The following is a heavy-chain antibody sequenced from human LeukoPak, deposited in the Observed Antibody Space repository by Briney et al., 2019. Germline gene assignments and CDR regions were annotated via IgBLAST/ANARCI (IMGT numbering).Heavy chain of an antibody. V-gene: IGHV5-51*01. CDR2: ISPGDSDA. J-gene: IGHJ4*02. CDR3: ARQAYCGGDCSANFDY. Sequence: GESLKISCKGSGYRFTSHWIGWVRQMLGKGLEWMGIISPGDSDARYSPSFQGQVTISADKSINTAYLQWSSLKASDTAMYYCARQAYCGGDCSANFDYWGQGTLVTVSS. CDR1: GYRFTSHW. D-gene: IGHD2-21*02.